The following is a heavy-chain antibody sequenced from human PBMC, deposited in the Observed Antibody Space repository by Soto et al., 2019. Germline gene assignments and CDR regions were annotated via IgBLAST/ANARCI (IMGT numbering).Heavy chain of an antibody. V-gene: IGHV4-31*03. D-gene: IGHD6-19*01. CDR3: ARVTDSGWPDY. J-gene: IGHJ4*02. Sequence: PSETLSLTCTVSGGSISSGGYYWSWIRQHPGKGLEWIGYIYYSGSTYYNPSLKSRVTISVDTSKNQFSLKLSSVTAADTAVYYCARVTDSGWPDYWGQGTLVTVSS. CDR1: GGSISSGGYY. CDR2: IYYSGST.